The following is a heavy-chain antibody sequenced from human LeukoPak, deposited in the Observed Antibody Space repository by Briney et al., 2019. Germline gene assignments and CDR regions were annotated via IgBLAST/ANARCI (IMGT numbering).Heavy chain of an antibody. CDR3: ARDGDLGGAFDI. CDR1: GLTFRSFA. J-gene: IGHJ3*02. Sequence: PGRSLRLSCAASGLTFRSFAMHWVRQAPGKGLEWVAVISYDGSNKYYADSVKGRFTISRDNSKNTLFLQMNSLRAEDTAVYYCARDGDLGGAFDIWGRGTMVTVSS. D-gene: IGHD4-23*01. V-gene: IGHV3-30*04. CDR2: ISYDGSNK.